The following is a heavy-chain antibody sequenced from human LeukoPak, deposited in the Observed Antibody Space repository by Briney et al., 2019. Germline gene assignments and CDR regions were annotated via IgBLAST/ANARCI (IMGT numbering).Heavy chain of an antibody. V-gene: IGHV1-8*01. Sequence: ASVKVSCKASGYTFTSYDINWVRQATGQGLEWMGWMNPNSGNTGYARKFQGRVTMTRNTSISTAYMELSSLRSEDTAVYYCARESGYSYGFPYYYYGMDVWGQGTTVTVSS. CDR1: GYTFTSYD. D-gene: IGHD5-18*01. J-gene: IGHJ6*02. CDR2: MNPNSGNT. CDR3: ARESGYSYGFPYYYYGMDV.